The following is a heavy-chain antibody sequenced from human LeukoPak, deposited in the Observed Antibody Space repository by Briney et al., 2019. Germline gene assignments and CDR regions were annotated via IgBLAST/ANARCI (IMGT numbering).Heavy chain of an antibody. CDR3: ARLSVDTAMGQRYYFDY. D-gene: IGHD5-18*01. CDR1: GVSFSGYY. V-gene: IGHV4-34*01. Sequence: SETLSLTCAVYGVSFSGYYWSWIRQPPGKGLEWIGEINHSGSTNYNPSLKSRVTISVDTSKNQFSLKLSSVTAADTAVYYCARLSVDTAMGQRYYFDYWGQGTLVTVSS. J-gene: IGHJ4*02. CDR2: INHSGST.